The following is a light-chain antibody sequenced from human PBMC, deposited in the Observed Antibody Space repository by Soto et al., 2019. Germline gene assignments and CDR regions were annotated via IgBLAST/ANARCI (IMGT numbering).Light chain of an antibody. Sequence: EIVMTQSPATLSVCPGERATLSCRASQSVATNLAWYQQKPGQPPRLLIYGASTRATGIPARFSGSGSGTEFTLTISSLQSVDFAVYSCQQYNNWPWTFGQGTKVDI. J-gene: IGKJ1*01. V-gene: IGKV3-15*01. CDR2: GAS. CDR1: QSVATN. CDR3: QQYNNWPWT.